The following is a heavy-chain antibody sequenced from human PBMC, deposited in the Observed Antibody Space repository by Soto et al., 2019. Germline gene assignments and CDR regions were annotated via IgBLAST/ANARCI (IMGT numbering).Heavy chain of an antibody. CDR2: ISGSGGST. CDR3: AKTGKVVVIPHGAFDI. J-gene: IGHJ3*02. Sequence: PGGSLRLSCGASGFTFSSYAMSWVRQAPGKGLEWVSAISGSGGSTYYADSVKGRFTISRDNSKNTLYLQMNSLRAEDTAVYYCAKTGKVVVIPHGAFDIWGQGTMVTVSS. D-gene: IGHD3-22*01. CDR1: GFTFSSYA. V-gene: IGHV3-23*01.